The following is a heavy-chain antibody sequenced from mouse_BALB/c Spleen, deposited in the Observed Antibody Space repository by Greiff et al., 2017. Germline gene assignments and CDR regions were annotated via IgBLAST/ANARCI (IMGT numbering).Heavy chain of an antibody. V-gene: IGHV5-9-3*01. CDR3: ARPIYDGYYYAMDD. J-gene: IGHJ4*01. Sequence: EVKLVESGGGLVKPGGSLKLSCAASGFTFSSYAMSWVRQTPEKRLEWVATISSGGSYTYYPDSVKGRFTISRDNAKNTLYLQMSSLRSEDTAMYYCARPIYDGYYYAMDDWGQGTSVTVSS. CDR1: GFTFSSYA. CDR2: ISSGGSYT. D-gene: IGHD2-3*01.